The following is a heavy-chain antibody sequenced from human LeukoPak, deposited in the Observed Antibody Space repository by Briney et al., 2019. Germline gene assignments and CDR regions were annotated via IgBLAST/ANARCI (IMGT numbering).Heavy chain of an antibody. CDR2: ISDDSNWI. V-gene: IGHV3-21*01. J-gene: IGHJ1*01. CDR3: ATYSSSNGREFQY. CDR1: GFTFSSYS. Sequence: GGSLRLSCAASGFTFSSYSMSWVRQAPGKGLEWVSSISDDSNWIYNADSVEGRFTISRDNAKNSLYLQMNSLRAEDTAVYYCATYSSSNGREFQYWGQGTLVTVSS. D-gene: IGHD2-2*01.